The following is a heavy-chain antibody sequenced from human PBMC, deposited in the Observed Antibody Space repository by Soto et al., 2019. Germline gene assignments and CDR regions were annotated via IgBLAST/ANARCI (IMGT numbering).Heavy chain of an antibody. CDR1: GFTFSSYG. CDR2: ISYDGSNK. V-gene: IGHV3-30*18. D-gene: IGHD6-13*01. Sequence: PGGSLRLSCAASGFTFSSYGMHWVRQAPGKGLEWVAVISYDGSNKYYADSVKGRFTISRDNSKNTLYLQVNSLRAEDTAVYYCAKASPKYSSSCYGIDVWGQGTTVAVSS. J-gene: IGHJ6*02. CDR3: AKASPKYSSSCYGIDV.